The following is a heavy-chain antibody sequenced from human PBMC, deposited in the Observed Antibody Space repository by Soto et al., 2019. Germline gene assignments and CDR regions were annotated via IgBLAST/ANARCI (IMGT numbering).Heavy chain of an antibody. CDR2: IYYSGST. D-gene: IGHD1-26*01. V-gene: IGHV4-59*01. J-gene: IGHJ4*02. CDR1: GGSISSYY. Sequence: SETLSLTCTVSGGSISSYYWSWIRQPPGKGLEWIGYIYYSGSTNYNPSLKSRVTISVDTSKNQFSLKLSSVTAADTAVYYCARAGARQVGATNPLDYWGQGTLVTVSS. CDR3: ARAGARQVGATNPLDY.